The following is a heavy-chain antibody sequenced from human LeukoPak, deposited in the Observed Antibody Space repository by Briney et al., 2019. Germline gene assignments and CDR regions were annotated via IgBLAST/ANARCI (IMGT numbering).Heavy chain of an antibody. V-gene: IGHV4-59*08. Sequence: PSETLSLTCGVSGGSIYSHYWGWIRQPPGKGLEWIGDIYYKGNTNYNPPLKSRVTISLDTSKNHLSLTLTSVVAADTAIYYCMRRDTGWNYSDYWGQGILVTVSS. J-gene: IGHJ4*02. D-gene: IGHD6-19*01. CDR2: IYYKGNT. CDR3: MRRDTGWNYSDY. CDR1: GGSIYSHY.